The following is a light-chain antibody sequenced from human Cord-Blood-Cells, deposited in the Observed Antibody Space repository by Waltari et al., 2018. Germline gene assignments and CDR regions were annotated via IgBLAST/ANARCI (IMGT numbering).Light chain of an antibody. J-gene: IGLJ3*02. CDR1: SLRSYY. CDR2: GKN. CDR3: NSRDSSGNHWV. Sequence: SSELTQDPAVSVSLGQTVRITCQGESLRSYYASRYQQKPGQAPVLVIYGKNNRPSGIPDRFSGSSSGNTASLTITGAQAEDEADYYCNSRDSSGNHWVFGGGTKLTDL. V-gene: IGLV3-19*01.